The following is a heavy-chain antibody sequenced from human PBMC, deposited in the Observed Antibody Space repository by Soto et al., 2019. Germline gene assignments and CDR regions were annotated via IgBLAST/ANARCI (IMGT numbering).Heavy chain of an antibody. Sequence: PGGSLRLSCAASGFTFSSYAMSWVRQAPGKGLEWVSAISGSGGSTYYADSVKGRFTISRDNSKNTLYLQMNSLRAEDTAVYYCAKDRSEYSSTYYGMDVWVQGTTVTVSS. CDR1: GFTFSSYA. D-gene: IGHD6-6*01. CDR3: AKDRSEYSSTYYGMDV. CDR2: ISGSGGST. V-gene: IGHV3-23*01. J-gene: IGHJ6*02.